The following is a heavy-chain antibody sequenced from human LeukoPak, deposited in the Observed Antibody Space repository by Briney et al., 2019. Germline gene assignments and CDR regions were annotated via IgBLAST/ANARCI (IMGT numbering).Heavy chain of an antibody. D-gene: IGHD1-26*01. CDR3: ATRLVGATTDWFDP. J-gene: IGHJ5*02. Sequence: SVKVSCKASGGTFSSYAISWVRQAPGQGLEWMGGIIPIFGTANYAQKFQGRVTITTDESTSTAYMELSSLRSEDTAVYYCATRLVGATTDWFDPWGQGTLVTVSS. V-gene: IGHV1-69*05. CDR2: IIPIFGTA. CDR1: GGTFSSYA.